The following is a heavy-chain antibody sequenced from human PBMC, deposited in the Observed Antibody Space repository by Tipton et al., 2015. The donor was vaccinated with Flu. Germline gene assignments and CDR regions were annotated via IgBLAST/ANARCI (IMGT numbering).Heavy chain of an antibody. CDR2: IWYDGSNK. D-gene: IGHD6-13*01. CDR3: AGAAAGTYQGAY. CDR1: GFTFSSYG. J-gene: IGHJ4*02. V-gene: IGHV3-33*01. Sequence: SLRLSCAASGFTFSSYGMHWVRQAPGKGLEWVAVIWYDGSNKYYADSVKGRFTISRDNSKNTLYLQMNSLRAEDTAVYYCAGAAAGTYQGAYWGQGTLVTVSS.